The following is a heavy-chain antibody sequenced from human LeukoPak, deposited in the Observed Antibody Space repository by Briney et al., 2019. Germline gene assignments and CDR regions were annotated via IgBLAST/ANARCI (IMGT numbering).Heavy chain of an antibody. CDR1: GGSISSGVYS. CDR3: ARGDYGDYHDAFDI. V-gene: IGHV4-30-4*07. Sequence: KPSETLSLTCAVSGGSISSGVYSWSWIRQPPGMGLEWIGYIYYSGNTYYYPSLRSRVSISVNTSKNQLSLKLSSVAGADTAVYFCARGDYGDYHDAFDIWGQGTMVTVSS. D-gene: IGHD4-17*01. CDR2: IYYSGNT. J-gene: IGHJ3*02.